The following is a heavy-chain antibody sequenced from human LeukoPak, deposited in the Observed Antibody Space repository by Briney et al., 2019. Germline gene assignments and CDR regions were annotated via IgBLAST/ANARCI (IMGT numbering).Heavy chain of an antibody. Sequence: GGSLRLSCAASGFTVSSNYMSWFRRAPGKGLEWVSVIYSGGSTYYADSVKGRFTISRDNSKNTLYLQMNSLRAEDTAVYYCARVRARLSGLIDYWGQGTLVTVSS. J-gene: IGHJ4*02. CDR3: ARVRARLSGLIDY. V-gene: IGHV3-53*01. CDR1: GFTVSSNY. CDR2: IYSGGST. D-gene: IGHD3-22*01.